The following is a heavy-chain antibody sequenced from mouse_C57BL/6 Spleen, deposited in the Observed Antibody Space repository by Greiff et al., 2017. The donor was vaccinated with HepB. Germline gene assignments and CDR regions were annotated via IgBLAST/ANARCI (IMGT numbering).Heavy chain of an antibody. V-gene: IGHV1-81*01. CDR1: GYTFTSYG. Sequence: QVQLQQSGAELARPGASVKLSCKASGYTFTSYGISWVKQRTGQGLEWIGEIYPRSGNTYYNEKFKGKATLTADKSSSTAYMELRSLTSEASAVYFCASPVYYYGSEGYFDVWGTGTTVTVSS. D-gene: IGHD1-1*01. CDR2: IYPRSGNT. CDR3: ASPVYYYGSEGYFDV. J-gene: IGHJ1*03.